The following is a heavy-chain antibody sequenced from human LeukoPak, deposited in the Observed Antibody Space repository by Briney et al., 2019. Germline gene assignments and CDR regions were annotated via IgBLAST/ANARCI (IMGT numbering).Heavy chain of an antibody. CDR2: ISAYNGNT. CDR3: ARSIPGVPDAFDI. CDR1: GYTFTSYG. V-gene: IGHV1-18*01. J-gene: IGHJ3*02. D-gene: IGHD1-14*01. Sequence: GASVKVSCKASGYTFTSYGISWVRQAPGQGLEWMGWISAYNGNTNYAQKFQGRVTITTDESTSTAYMELSSLRSEDTAVYYCARSIPGVPDAFDIWGQGTMVTVSS.